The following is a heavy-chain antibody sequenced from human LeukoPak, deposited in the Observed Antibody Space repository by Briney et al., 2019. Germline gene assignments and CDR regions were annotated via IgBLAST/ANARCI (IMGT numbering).Heavy chain of an antibody. D-gene: IGHD6-19*01. J-gene: IGHJ4*02. CDR2: IKQDGNEK. Sequence: GGSLRLSCAASGFTFSSYAMSWVRQAPGKGLEWVANIKQDGNEKYYVDSVKGRFTISRDNPKNSLYLQMNSLRAEDTAVYYCARIVVAGFDYWGQGTLVTVSS. V-gene: IGHV3-7*04. CDR1: GFTFSSYA. CDR3: ARIVVAGFDY.